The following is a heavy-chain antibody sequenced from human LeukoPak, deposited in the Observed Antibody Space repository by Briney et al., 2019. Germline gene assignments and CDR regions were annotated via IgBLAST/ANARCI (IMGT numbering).Heavy chain of an antibody. J-gene: IGHJ4*02. V-gene: IGHV3-23*01. CDR2: ISGSGGST. D-gene: IGHD3-9*01. CDR1: GFTFSNYA. Sequence: PGGSLRLSCAASGFTFSNYAMSWVRQAPGKGLEWVSAISGSGGSTYYADSVKGQFTISRDNSKNTLYLQMNSLRAEDTAVYYCAKDMRFDWTPYYFDYWGQGTLVTVSS. CDR3: AKDMRFDWTPYYFDY.